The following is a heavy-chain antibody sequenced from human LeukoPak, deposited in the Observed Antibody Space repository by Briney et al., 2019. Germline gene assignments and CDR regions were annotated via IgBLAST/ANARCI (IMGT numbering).Heavy chain of an antibody. V-gene: IGHV3-21*01. CDR3: ARDGAYGYDRFDY. CDR1: RFTFSSYS. CDR2: ISSRGSYI. D-gene: IGHD5-18*01. J-gene: IGHJ4*02. Sequence: GGSLRLSCAASRFTFSSYSMNWVRQAPGEGLEWVSSISSRGSYIYYADSVKGRFTISRDNPKNSLYLQMNSLRAEDTAVYYSARDGAYGYDRFDYWGQGTQVTVSS.